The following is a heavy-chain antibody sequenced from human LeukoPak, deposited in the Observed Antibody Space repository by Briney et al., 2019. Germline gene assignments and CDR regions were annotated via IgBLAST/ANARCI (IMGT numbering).Heavy chain of an antibody. J-gene: IGHJ5*02. CDR1: GGSISSNY. D-gene: IGHD2-2*01. CDR3: ARGSRYCSSTSCRNNWFDP. Sequence: SETLSLTCTVSGGSISSNYWSWIRQPPGKGLEWIGYIYYSGSTNYNPSLKSRVTISVDTSKNQFSLKLSSVTAADTAVYYCARGSRYCSSTSCRNNWFDPWGQGTLVTVSS. CDR2: IYYSGST. V-gene: IGHV4-59*01.